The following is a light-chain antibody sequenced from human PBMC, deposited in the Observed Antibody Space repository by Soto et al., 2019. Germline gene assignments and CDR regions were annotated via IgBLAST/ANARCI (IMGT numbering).Light chain of an antibody. CDR3: AAWDDSLKVLV. V-gene: IGLV1-44*01. CDR2: SNS. Sequence: QSVLTQPPSASGTPGQRVTISCSGSSSNIGSNTVNWYQQLPGTAPKLLIYSNSQRPSGVPDRFSGSKSGTSASLAISGLQSEDEADYYCAAWDDSLKVLVFGGGTKLTVL. J-gene: IGLJ2*01. CDR1: SSNIGSNT.